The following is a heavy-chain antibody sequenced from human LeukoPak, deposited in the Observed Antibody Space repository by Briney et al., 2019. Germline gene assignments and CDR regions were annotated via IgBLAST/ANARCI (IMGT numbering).Heavy chain of an antibody. D-gene: IGHD3-10*01. Sequence: GGSLRLSCAASGFIFSSYGMHWVRQAPGKGLEWVAFIWNDGINKYYADSVKGRFTISRDNSKTTPYLQMNSLRAEDTAVYYCASWGFGSGSYLTLYGLDVWGQGTTVTVSS. J-gene: IGHJ6*02. CDR2: IWNDGINK. CDR1: GFIFSSYG. CDR3: ASWGFGSGSYLTLYGLDV. V-gene: IGHV3-33*01.